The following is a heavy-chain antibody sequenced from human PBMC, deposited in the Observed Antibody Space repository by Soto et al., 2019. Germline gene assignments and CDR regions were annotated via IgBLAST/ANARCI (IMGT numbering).Heavy chain of an antibody. J-gene: IGHJ6*02. Sequence: ESGGGVVQPGRSLRLSCAASGFTFSSYAMHWVRQAPGKGLEWVAVISYDGSNKYYADSVKGRFTISRDNSKNTLYLQMNSLRAEDTAVYYCASSYGDYYYGMDVWGQGTTVTVSS. D-gene: IGHD4-17*01. V-gene: IGHV3-30-3*01. CDR2: ISYDGSNK. CDR3: ASSYGDYYYGMDV. CDR1: GFTFSSYA.